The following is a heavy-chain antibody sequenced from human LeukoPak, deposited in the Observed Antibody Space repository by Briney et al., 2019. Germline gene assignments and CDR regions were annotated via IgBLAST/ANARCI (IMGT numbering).Heavy chain of an antibody. Sequence: SETLSLTCTVSGGSISSSSYYWGWIRQPPGKGLEWFGSIYYSGSTYYNPSLKSRVTISVDTSKNQFSLKLSSVTAADTAVYYCAIRCGETSYWYFDLWGRGTLVTVSS. J-gene: IGHJ2*01. V-gene: IGHV4-39*01. CDR2: IYYSGST. D-gene: IGHD4-17*01. CDR1: GGSISSSSYY. CDR3: AIRCGETSYWYFDL.